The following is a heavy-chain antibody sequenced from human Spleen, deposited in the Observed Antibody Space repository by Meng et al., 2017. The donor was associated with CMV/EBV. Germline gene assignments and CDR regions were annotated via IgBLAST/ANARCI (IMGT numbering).Heavy chain of an antibody. D-gene: IGHD3/OR15-3a*01. Sequence: GALKISCAASGFTFSSYDMHWVRQGKGKGLEWVSAIGTDGDTYYAGSVKGRFTISRENAKNCLYLQMNSLRAGNTAVYYCVRGKAWFLDLYGTDVWGQGTTVTVSS. CDR2: IGTDGDT. CDR1: GFTFSSYD. J-gene: IGHJ6*02. CDR3: VRGKAWFLDLYGTDV. V-gene: IGHV3-13*01.